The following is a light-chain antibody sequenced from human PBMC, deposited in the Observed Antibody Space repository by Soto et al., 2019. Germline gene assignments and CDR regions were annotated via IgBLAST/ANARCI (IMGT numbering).Light chain of an antibody. V-gene: IGKV3-15*01. CDR3: QQYNNWPRT. J-gene: IGKJ1*01. CDR2: GAS. Sequence: DIVMTQSPATLSVSPGERATLSCRASQSVSSNLAWHQQKPGQAPRLLIYGASTGATGIPARFSGSGSGTEFTLTISSLQSEDFAVDYCQQYNNWPRTFGQGTKVEIK. CDR1: QSVSSN.